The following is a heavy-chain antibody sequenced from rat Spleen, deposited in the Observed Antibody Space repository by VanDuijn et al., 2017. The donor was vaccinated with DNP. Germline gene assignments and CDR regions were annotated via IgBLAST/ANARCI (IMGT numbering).Heavy chain of an antibody. Sequence: EVQLVESGGGLVQPGRSLKLSCAASGFTFSNYGMAWVRQAPKKGLEWVASISASGGSTSYRDSVKGRFTISRDNAKSILYLQMDSLRSEDTATYYCTTSNYFDYWGQGVMVTVSS. CDR3: TTSNYFDY. J-gene: IGHJ2*01. CDR1: GFTFSNYG. CDR2: ISASGGST. V-gene: IGHV5-27*01.